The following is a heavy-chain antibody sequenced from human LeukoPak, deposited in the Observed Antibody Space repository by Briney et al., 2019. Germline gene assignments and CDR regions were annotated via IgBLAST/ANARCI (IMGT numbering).Heavy chain of an antibody. CDR3: ARLKYYYDSSGLPLPDY. D-gene: IGHD3-22*01. J-gene: IGHJ4*02. CDR2: IFASGTT. V-gene: IGHV4-4*07. CDR1: GGSLSTYS. Sequence: SKTLSLTCTVSGGSLSTYSWNWIRQPAGKGLEWIGRIFASGTTKYNPSLKSRVTISVDTSKNQFSLKLSSVTAADTAVYYCARLKYYYDSSGLPLPDYWGQGTLVTVSS.